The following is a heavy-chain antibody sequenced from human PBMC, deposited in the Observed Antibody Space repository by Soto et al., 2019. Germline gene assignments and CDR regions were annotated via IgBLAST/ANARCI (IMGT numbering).Heavy chain of an antibody. CDR2: IYSGGST. V-gene: IGHV3-66*01. CDR3: ARKTAEQQPNYYYYYSMDV. D-gene: IGHD6-13*01. CDR1: GFTVSSNY. J-gene: IGHJ6*03. Sequence: ELQLVESGGGLVQPGGSLRLSCAASGFTVSSNYMSWVRQAPGKGLEWVSVIYSGGSTYYADSVKGRFTISRDNAKNTLYLQMNSLRAEDTAVYYCARKTAEQQPNYYYYYSMDVWGKGTTVTVSS.